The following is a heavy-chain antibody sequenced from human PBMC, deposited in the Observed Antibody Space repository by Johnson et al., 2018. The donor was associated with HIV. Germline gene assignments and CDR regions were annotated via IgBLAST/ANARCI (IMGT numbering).Heavy chain of an antibody. Sequence: LVESGGGLEQPGRSLRLSCAASGFTFDDYAMHWVRQAPGKGLEWVSGISWNSGSIAYADYVKGRFTISRDNSRNTLYLQMNSLRAEDTAVYYCAREGGSYKDDAFDIWGQGTVVTVSS. J-gene: IGHJ3*02. CDR2: ISWNSGSI. V-gene: IGHV3-9*01. CDR3: AREGGSYKDDAFDI. CDR1: GFTFDDYA. D-gene: IGHD1-26*01.